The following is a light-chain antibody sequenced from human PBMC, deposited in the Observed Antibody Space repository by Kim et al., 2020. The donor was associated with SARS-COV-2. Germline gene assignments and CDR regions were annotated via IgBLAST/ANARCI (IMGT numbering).Light chain of an antibody. V-gene: IGLV2-14*03. CDR3: CSYTTRKTWV. Sequence: GQSITISCTGTSSNVGGHRYVSWYQQYPGKAPTLLMFDVSNRPSGVSDRFSGSKSANTASLTISGLQPEDEAEYYFCSYTTRKTWVFGGGTKVTVL. CDR2: DVS. CDR1: SSNVGGHRY. J-gene: IGLJ3*02.